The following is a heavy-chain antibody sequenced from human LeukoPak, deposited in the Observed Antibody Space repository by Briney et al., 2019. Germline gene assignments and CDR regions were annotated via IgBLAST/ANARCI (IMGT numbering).Heavy chain of an antibody. J-gene: IGHJ4*02. CDR1: SGSISNSY. CDR2: IYTSGST. CDR3: ARGRSSRYIDY. Sequence: SETLSLTCTVSSGSISNSYWSWIRQPVGKGLEWIGRIYTSGSTNYNPSLKSRVTMSVDTSKNQFSLKLSSVTAADTAVYYCARGRSSRYIDYWGQGTLVTVSS. V-gene: IGHV4-4*07. D-gene: IGHD6-13*01.